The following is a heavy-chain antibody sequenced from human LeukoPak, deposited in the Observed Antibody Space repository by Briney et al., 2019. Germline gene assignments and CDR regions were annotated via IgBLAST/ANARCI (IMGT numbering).Heavy chain of an antibody. CDR1: WFPLRCYE. CDR2: IKSKTDGGTT. J-gene: IGHJ4*02. CDR3: TTVSGRQEGY. V-gene: IGHV3-15*01. Sequence: PGGALRLLRAASWFPLRCYEMNWGPPAPGKGLEGGGRIKSKTDGGTTDYAAPVKGRFTISRDDSKNTLYLQMNSLKPEDTAVYYCTTVSGRQEGYWGQGTLVTVSS. D-gene: IGHD3-10*01.